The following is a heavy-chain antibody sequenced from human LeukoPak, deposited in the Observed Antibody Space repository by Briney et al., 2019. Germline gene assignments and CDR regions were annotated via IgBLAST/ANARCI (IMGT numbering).Heavy chain of an antibody. Sequence: GGSLRLSCSASGFTFSSYTVHWVRQAPGKGLEFVSAITSTGGNTYYADSVTGRFALSRDNSKNTLYLQMSSLRAEDTAVYYCVIVRGYFDSSGTDYWGQGTLVTVSS. CDR3: VIVRGYFDSSGTDY. J-gene: IGHJ4*02. D-gene: IGHD3-9*01. V-gene: IGHV3-64D*06. CDR2: ITSTGGNT. CDR1: GFTFSSYT.